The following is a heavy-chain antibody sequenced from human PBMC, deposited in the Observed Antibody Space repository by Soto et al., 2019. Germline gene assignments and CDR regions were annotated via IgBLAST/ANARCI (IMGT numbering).Heavy chain of an antibody. CDR2: IRGSGGPT. CDR1: GFIFSNYA. D-gene: IGHD5-12*01. CDR3: VKDFRVGYDWTHD. J-gene: IGHJ4*02. V-gene: IGHV3-23*01. Sequence: DVQLLESGGDLVQPGGSLRLSCAASGFIFSNYAMSWVRQAPGKGLEWVSLIRGSGGPTNYADSVKGRFTVSRDNSKNILLLQINSLRAEDTAVYYCVKDFRVGYDWTHDWGQGTRVTVSS.